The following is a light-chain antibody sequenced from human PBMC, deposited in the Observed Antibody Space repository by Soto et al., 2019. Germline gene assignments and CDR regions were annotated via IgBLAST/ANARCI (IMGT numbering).Light chain of an antibody. CDR3: SSYAGSNIYV. CDR2: EVT. V-gene: IGLV2-8*01. CDR1: SSDAGSYNY. J-gene: IGLJ1*01. Sequence: ALTQPPSASGSPGQSVTISCTGTSSDAGSYNYVSWYRLHPGKAPKLMIYEVTKRPSGVPDRFSGSKSGNTASLTVSGLQAEDEADYYCSSYAGSNIYVFGTGTKVTVL.